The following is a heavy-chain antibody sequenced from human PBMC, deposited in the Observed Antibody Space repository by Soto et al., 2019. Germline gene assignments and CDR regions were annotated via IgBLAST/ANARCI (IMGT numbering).Heavy chain of an antibody. D-gene: IGHD6-19*01. CDR3: VRGSSGWYGVDS. CDR1: GFTFSSYW. CDR2: INSDGSCT. V-gene: IGHV3-74*01. Sequence: EVLLVESGGGLVQPGGSLRLSCAASGFTFSSYWMHWVRHDPGKGLVWVLRINSDGSCTNYAESVKGRFTISRDNAKKRLHLQMSSQGAEDTAVYDFVRGSSGWYGVDSWCQGTLVTVSS. J-gene: IGHJ4*02.